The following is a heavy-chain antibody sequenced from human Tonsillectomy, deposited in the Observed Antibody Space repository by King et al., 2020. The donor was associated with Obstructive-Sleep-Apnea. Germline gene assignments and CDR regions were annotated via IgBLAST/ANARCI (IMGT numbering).Heavy chain of an antibody. Sequence: VQLVESGTEVKKPGESLRISCKGSGYSFTTYWISWVRQMPGKGLVWMGRIDPSDSDTNYSPSFQGHVTISVDKSINTAYLQWDSLKASDTAMYFCARQEAPRGYSYGRDHYYYFGMDVWGQGTTVTVSS. J-gene: IGHJ6*02. CDR1: GYSFTTYW. CDR3: ARQEAPRGYSYGRDHYYYFGMDV. CDR2: IDPSDSDT. V-gene: IGHV5-10-1*03. D-gene: IGHD5-18*01.